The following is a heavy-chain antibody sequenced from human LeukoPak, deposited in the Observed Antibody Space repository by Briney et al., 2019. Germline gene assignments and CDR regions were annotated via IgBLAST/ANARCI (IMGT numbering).Heavy chain of an antibody. CDR3: ARAVHDYGDYGHFDY. V-gene: IGHV1-69*06. CDR1: GFTFSTSA. Sequence: SVKVSCKASGFTFSTSAMQWVRQAPGQGLEWMGGIIPIFGTANYAQKFQGRVTITADKSTSTAYMELRSLRSDDTAVYYCARAVHDYGDYGHFDYWGQGTLVTVSS. D-gene: IGHD4-17*01. J-gene: IGHJ4*02. CDR2: IIPIFGTA.